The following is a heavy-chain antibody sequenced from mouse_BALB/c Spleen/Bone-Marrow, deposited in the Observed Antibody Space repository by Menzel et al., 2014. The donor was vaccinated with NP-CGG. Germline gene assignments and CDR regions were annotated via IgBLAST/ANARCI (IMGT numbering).Heavy chain of an antibody. CDR3: ARETAIVADFDY. J-gene: IGHJ2*01. V-gene: IGHV3-1*02. Sequence: EVQLQESGPDLVKPSQSVSLPCTVTAYSITSGYGWHWIQQFPGNRLEWMAYIHYSGNTDYNPSLKSRISVTRDTSKNQFFLQLNSVTTEDTATYYCARETAIVADFDYWGQGTTLTVSS. D-gene: IGHD1-1*01. CDR2: IHYSGNT. CDR1: AYSITSGYG.